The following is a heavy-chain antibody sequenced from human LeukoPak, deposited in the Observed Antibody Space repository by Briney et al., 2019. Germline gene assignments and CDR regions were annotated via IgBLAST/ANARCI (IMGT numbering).Heavy chain of an antibody. J-gene: IGHJ4*02. CDR1: GFTFSGYA. V-gene: IGHV3-23*01. D-gene: IGHD3-22*01. CDR3: AKGAHYYDSSGYFLYFDY. CDR2: ISGSGDYT. Sequence: GGSLRLSCAVSGFTFSGYAMSWVRQAPGKGLEWVSTISGSGDYTYYADSVKGRFSISRDNSKNTLHLQMNSLRAEDTAVYYCAKGAHYYDSSGYFLYFDYWGQGTLVTVSS.